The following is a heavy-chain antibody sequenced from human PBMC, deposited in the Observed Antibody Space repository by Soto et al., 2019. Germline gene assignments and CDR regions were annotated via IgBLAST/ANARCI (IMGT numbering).Heavy chain of an antibody. Sequence: VQLEQSETEVRKPGSSVKLSCKTSGDSFNDYAISWVRQAPGQGLEWMGGIIPILNLVRYAEKFQGRVTISATDSTGTAYLEVTRLRSEDTATYCCATATESTLGGRLDVWGLGTTVSVSS. V-gene: IGHV1-69*01. CDR1: GDSFNDYA. CDR2: IIPILNLV. J-gene: IGHJ6*02. CDR3: ATATESTLGGRLDV. D-gene: IGHD3-10*01.